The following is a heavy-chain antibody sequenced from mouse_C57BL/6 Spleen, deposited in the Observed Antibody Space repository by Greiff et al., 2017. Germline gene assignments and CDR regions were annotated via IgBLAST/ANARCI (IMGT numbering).Heavy chain of an antibody. D-gene: IGHD3-2*02. J-gene: IGHJ2*01. V-gene: IGHV1-55*01. CDR2: IYPGSGST. CDR1: GYTFTSYW. Sequence: QVQLQQPGAELVKPGASVKMSCKASGYTFTSYWITWVKPRPGQGLEWIGDIYPGSGSTNYNEKFKSKATLTVETSSSTAYMQLSSLTSEDSAVYYCARSVDSAGYGYWGQGTTLTVSS. CDR3: ARSVDSAGYGY.